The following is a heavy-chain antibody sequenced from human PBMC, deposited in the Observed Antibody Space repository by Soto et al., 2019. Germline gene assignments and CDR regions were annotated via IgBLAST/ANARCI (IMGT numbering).Heavy chain of an antibody. D-gene: IGHD1-7*01. CDR2: IMPTFTTP. J-gene: IGHJ4*02. CDR3: ARVSGGNWNSDKYFDY. Sequence: GASVKVSCKAPGGTFTTYSISWVRQAPAQGLEWIGGIMPTFTTPHYAQKFQDRVTITADKHTNTVYLELGVLRSEDTAVYFCARVSGGNWNSDKYFDYWGQRSLVTVSS. CDR1: GGTFTTYS. V-gene: IGHV1-69*06.